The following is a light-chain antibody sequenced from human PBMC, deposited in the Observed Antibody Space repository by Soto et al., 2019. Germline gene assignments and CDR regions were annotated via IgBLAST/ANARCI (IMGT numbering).Light chain of an antibody. CDR3: QQVYVYPST. CDR2: AAS. V-gene: IGKV1-9*01. CDR1: QGISSY. Sequence: IQLTQSPSSLSTSVGDRVAVTCRASQGISSYLGWYQQKPGKAHNLLIYAASALQSGVPSRFSGGGSGTDFTLTISSLQPEDFATYGWQQVYVYPSTVGGGTKVDIK. J-gene: IGKJ4*01.